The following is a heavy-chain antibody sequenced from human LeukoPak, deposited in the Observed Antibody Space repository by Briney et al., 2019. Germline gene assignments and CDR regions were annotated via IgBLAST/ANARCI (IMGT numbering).Heavy chain of an antibody. CDR2: VYYTGST. J-gene: IGHJ5*02. CDR3: ARQLGDGYNLVYWFDP. CDR1: GGSISSSSYY. D-gene: IGHD5-24*01. V-gene: IGHV4-39*01. Sequence: SETPSLTCTVSGGSISSSSYYWGWIRQSPGKGLEWIGSVYYTGSTQDNPSLKGRVTISEDTSKNQFSLKLTSVTAEDTAVYYCARQLGDGYNLVYWFDPWGQGTLVTVSS.